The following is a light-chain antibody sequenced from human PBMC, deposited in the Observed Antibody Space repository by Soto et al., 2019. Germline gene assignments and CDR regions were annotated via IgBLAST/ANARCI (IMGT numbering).Light chain of an antibody. CDR1: QSVSSSF. J-gene: IGKJ2*01. CDR2: GAS. CDR3: QQYGSSPYT. Sequence: EIVLTQSPGTLSLSPGERATLSCRASQSVSSSFLAWYQLKPGQAPRLLIYGASSRATGIPDRFSGSGSGTDFTLNISRLEPEDFAVYYCQQYGSSPYTFGHGTKLEIK. V-gene: IGKV3-20*01.